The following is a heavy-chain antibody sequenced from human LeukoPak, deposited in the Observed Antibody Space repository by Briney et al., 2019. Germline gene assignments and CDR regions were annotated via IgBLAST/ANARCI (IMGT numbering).Heavy chain of an antibody. D-gene: IGHD5-18*01. J-gene: IGHJ4*02. CDR3: ARDLTLYSYGSSVDY. CDR2: ISYDGSNK. Sequence: GGSLRLSCVASGFTFSSYAMHWVRQAPGKGLEWVAVISYDGSNKYYADSVKGRFTISRDNSKNTLYLQMNSLRAEDTAVYYCARDLTLYSYGSSVDYWGQGTLVTVSS. V-gene: IGHV3-30-3*01. CDR1: GFTFSSYA.